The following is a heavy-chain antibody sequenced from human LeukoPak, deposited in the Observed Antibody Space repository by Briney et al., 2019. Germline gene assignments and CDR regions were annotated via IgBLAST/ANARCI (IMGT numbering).Heavy chain of an antibody. CDR3: ATVRYLEF. V-gene: IGHV3-7*01. D-gene: IGHD3-3*01. J-gene: IGHJ4*02. CDR2: IKQDGSEK. CDR1: GFTFSSNW. Sequence: GGSLRLSCVASGFTFSSNWTSWVRQAPGKGLEWVANIKQDGSEKYYVDSVKGRFTISRDNAKKSLYLQMNSLRAEDTAVYYCATVRYLEFWGQGILVTVSS.